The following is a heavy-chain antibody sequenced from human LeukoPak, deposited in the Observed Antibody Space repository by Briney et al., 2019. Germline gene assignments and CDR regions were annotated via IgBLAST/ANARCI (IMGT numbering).Heavy chain of an antibody. Sequence: ASVKVSCKASGYTFTGYYMHWVRQAPGQGLEWMGWINPNSGGTNYAQKFQGRVTMTRDTSISTAYMELRSLRSDDAAVYYCARNIVVVVGGDYWGQGTLVTVSS. CDR3: ARNIVVVVGGDY. D-gene: IGHD2-15*01. V-gene: IGHV1-2*02. CDR2: INPNSGGT. J-gene: IGHJ4*02. CDR1: GYTFTGYY.